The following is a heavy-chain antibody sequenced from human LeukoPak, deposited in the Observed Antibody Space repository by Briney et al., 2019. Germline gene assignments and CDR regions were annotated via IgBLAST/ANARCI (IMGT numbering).Heavy chain of an antibody. V-gene: IGHV3-7*01. CDR3: AKILGIAVAGTNWFDP. CDR2: IKQDGSEK. D-gene: IGHD6-19*01. CDR1: GFTFSSYW. Sequence: GGSLRLSCAASGFTFSSYWMSWVRQAPGEGLEWVANIKQDGSEKYYVDSVKGRFTISRDNAKNSLYLQMNSLRAEDTAVYYCAKILGIAVAGTNWFDPWGQGTLVTVSS. J-gene: IGHJ5*02.